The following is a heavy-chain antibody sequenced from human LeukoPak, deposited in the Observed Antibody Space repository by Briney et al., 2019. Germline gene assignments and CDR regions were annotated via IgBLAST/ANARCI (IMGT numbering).Heavy chain of an antibody. CDR1: GGSISSYY. CDR3: ARDVVGIKDAFDI. J-gene: IGHJ3*02. D-gene: IGHD1-26*01. Sequence: SETLSLTCTVSGGSISSYYWSWIRQPPGKGLEWIGYIYYSGSTNYNPSLKSRVTISVDTSKNQFSLKLSSVTAADTAVYYCARDVVGIKDAFDIWGQGTMVTVSS. V-gene: IGHV4-59*01. CDR2: IYYSGST.